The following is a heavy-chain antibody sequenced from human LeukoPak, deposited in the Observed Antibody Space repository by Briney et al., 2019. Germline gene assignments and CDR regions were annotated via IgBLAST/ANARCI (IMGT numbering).Heavy chain of an antibody. J-gene: IGHJ4*02. D-gene: IGHD3-22*01. CDR3: ARGRHVSDSSAYYHGGVYYFDS. Sequence: PSETLSLTCAVYAGSFSGYYWSWLRQPPGKGLEWFGEINHSGSANSIPSLKGRVTISVATSKNQFYLGLSSATADDTAVYYCARGRHVSDSSAYYHGGVYYFDSWGQGTLVTVCS. V-gene: IGHV4-34*01. CDR2: INHSGSA. CDR1: AGSFSGYY.